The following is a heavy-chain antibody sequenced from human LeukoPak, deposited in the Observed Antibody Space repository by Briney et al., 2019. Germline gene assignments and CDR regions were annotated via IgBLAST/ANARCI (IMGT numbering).Heavy chain of an antibody. CDR3: ARGLSITIFGVVTELDWFDP. CDR2: IYYSGST. V-gene: IGHV4-30-4*01. D-gene: IGHD3-3*01. CDR1: GGSISSGDYY. Sequence: SETLSLTCTVSGGSISSGDYYWSWIRQPPGKGLEWIGYIYYSGSTYYNPSLKSRVTISVDTSKNQFSLKLSSVTAADTAVYYCARGLSITIFGVVTELDWFDPWGQGTLVTVSS. J-gene: IGHJ5*02.